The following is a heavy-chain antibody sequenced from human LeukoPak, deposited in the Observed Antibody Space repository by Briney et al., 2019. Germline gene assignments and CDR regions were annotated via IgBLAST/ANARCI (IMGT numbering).Heavy chain of an antibody. CDR2: IYHSGST. D-gene: IGHD6-19*01. V-gene: IGHV4-59*12. Sequence: SETLSLTCTVSGGSISFYYWSWIRQPPGKGLEWIGYIYHSGSTYYSPSLKSRVTISVDRSKNQFSLKLSSVTAADTAVYYCARLAVAGIFLDYWGQGTLVTVSS. J-gene: IGHJ4*02. CDR3: ARLAVAGIFLDY. CDR1: GGSISFYY.